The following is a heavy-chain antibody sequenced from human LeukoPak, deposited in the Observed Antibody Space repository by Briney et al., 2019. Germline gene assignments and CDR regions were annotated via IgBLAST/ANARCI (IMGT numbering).Heavy chain of an antibody. CDR1: GYTFTSYG. CDR3: ARASTSITIFGVVIEGNWFDP. V-gene: IGHV1-18*01. Sequence: ASVKVSCKASGYTFTSYGISWVRQAPGQGLEWMGWISAYNGNTNYAQKLQGRVTMTTDTSTSTAYMELSSLRSEDTAVYYCARASTSITIFGVVIEGNWFDPWGQGTLVTVSS. CDR2: ISAYNGNT. D-gene: IGHD3-3*01. J-gene: IGHJ5*02.